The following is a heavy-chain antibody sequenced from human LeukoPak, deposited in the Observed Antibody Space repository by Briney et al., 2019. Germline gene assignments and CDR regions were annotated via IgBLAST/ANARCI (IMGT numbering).Heavy chain of an antibody. D-gene: IGHD3-22*01. CDR1: GFTFSSYW. V-gene: IGHV3-48*04. J-gene: IGHJ4*02. CDR3: AALDSIGAYYFDY. CDR2: IDSSGSTT. Sequence: PGGSLRLSCAASGFTFSSYWMSWVRQAPGKGLEWVSYIDSSGSTTYYAGSVQGRFTISRDNAKNSLYLQMKSLRVEDTAFYYCAALDSIGAYYFDYWGQGTLVTVSS.